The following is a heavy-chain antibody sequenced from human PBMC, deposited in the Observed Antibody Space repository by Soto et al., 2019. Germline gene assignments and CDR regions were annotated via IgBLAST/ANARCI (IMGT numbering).Heavy chain of an antibody. CDR2: VSWDSSNR. CDR1: GFTFDDYT. Sequence: GGSLRLSCAASGFTFDDYTMHWVRQRPGKGLEWVSLVSWDSSNRIYADSVKGRFTISRDNAKSTLFLQMNSLRDEDTAVYYCAREFCSGGNCYTYYFDPWGQGIPVTVSS. J-gene: IGHJ5*02. V-gene: IGHV3-43*01. D-gene: IGHD2-15*01. CDR3: AREFCSGGNCYTYYFDP.